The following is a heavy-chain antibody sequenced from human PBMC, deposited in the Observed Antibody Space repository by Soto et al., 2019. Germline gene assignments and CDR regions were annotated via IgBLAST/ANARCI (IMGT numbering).Heavy chain of an antibody. Sequence: ASVKVSCKASGYTVTSYAIHWVRQAPGQSLEWMGWVDTGNGHTKYSQKFQGRVTITRDTYANTADMELSSLRSEDTAVYYCARDAKWDPRGVEAPQEDYFDYWGQGTLVTVS. CDR1: GYTVTSYA. CDR2: VDTGNGHT. D-gene: IGHD1-26*01. CDR3: ARDAKWDPRGVEAPQEDYFDY. J-gene: IGHJ4*02. V-gene: IGHV1-3*04.